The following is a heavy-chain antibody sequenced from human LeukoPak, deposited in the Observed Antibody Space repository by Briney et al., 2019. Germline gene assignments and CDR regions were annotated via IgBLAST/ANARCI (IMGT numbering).Heavy chain of an antibody. CDR2: ISSSSSYI. J-gene: IGHJ6*03. D-gene: IGHD6-6*01. CDR1: GFTFSSYS. Sequence: PGGSLRLSCAASGFTFSSYSMNWVRQAPGKGLEWVSSISSSSSYIYYADSVKGRFTISRDNAKNSLYLQMNSLRAEDTAVYYCARDSFEYSSSSSYYYYYYMDVWGKGTTVTVSS. V-gene: IGHV3-21*01. CDR3: ARDSFEYSSSSSYYYYYYMDV.